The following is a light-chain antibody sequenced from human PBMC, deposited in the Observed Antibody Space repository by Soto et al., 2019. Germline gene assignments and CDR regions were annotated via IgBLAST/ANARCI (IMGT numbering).Light chain of an antibody. V-gene: IGKV3-20*01. CDR3: QHYGTSPFT. Sequence: EIVLTQSPGTLSLSPGERATLSCRASQSVRSDYLAWYQQKPGQAPRLLVSGTSSRATGIPDRFSGSGSGTDFTLTITRLEPEDFAVYYCQHYGTSPFTFGPGTKVHIK. CDR1: QSVRSDY. J-gene: IGKJ3*01. CDR2: GTS.